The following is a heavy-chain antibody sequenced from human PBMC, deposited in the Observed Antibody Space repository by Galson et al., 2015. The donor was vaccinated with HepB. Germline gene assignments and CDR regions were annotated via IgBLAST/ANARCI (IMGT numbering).Heavy chain of an antibody. D-gene: IGHD2-8*01. J-gene: IGHJ3*02. Sequence: SLRLSCAASGFTFSSYAMHWVRQAPGKGLEWVAVISYDGSNKYYADSVKGRFTISRDNSKNTLYLQMNSLRAEDTAVYYCAREYCTNGVCASLHAFDIWGQGTMVTVSS. CDR2: ISYDGSNK. CDR1: GFTFSSYA. V-gene: IGHV3-30-3*01. CDR3: AREYCTNGVCASLHAFDI.